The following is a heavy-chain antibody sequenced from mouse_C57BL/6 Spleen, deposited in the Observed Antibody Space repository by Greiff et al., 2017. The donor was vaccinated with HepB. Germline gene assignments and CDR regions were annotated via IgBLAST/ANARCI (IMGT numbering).Heavy chain of an antibody. V-gene: IGHV1-55*01. Sequence: VQLQQPGAELVKPGASVKMSCKASGYTFTSYWITWVKQRPGQGLEWIGDIYPGSGSTNYNEKFKSKATLTVDTSSSTAYMQLSSLTSEDSAVYYCARKRNYYGSSYYFDYWGQGTTLTVSS. CDR3: ARKRNYYGSSYYFDY. CDR2: IYPGSGST. J-gene: IGHJ2*01. D-gene: IGHD1-1*01. CDR1: GYTFTSYW.